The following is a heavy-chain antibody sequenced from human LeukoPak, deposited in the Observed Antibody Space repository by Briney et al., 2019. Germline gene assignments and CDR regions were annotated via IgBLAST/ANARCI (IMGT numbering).Heavy chain of an antibody. V-gene: IGHV3-7*01. CDR2: IKIDGSQM. CDR3: ARGDYGSGSGPLDV. J-gene: IGHJ6*04. Sequence: GGSLRLSCEASGFIFRKYWMSWVRQAPGKGLEWVANIKIDGSQMNYVDSVKGRFTISRDNAKNSLYLQMNSLRAEDTAVYYCARGDYGSGSGPLDVWGKGTTVTVSS. CDR1: GFIFRKYW. D-gene: IGHD3-10*01.